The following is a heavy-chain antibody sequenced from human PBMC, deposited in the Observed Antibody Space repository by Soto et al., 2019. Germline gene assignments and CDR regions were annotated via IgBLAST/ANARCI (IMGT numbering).Heavy chain of an antibody. Sequence: SETLSLTCTVSGGSISSYYWSWIRQPPGKGLEWIGYIYYSGSTNYNPSLKSRVTISVDTSKNQFSLKLSSVTAADTAVYYCARGVYYGSWSGFPSSYYYMDVWGKGTTVTVSS. CDR3: ARGVYYGSWSGFPSSYYYMDV. J-gene: IGHJ6*03. V-gene: IGHV4-59*01. D-gene: IGHD3-3*01. CDR1: GGSISSYY. CDR2: IYYSGST.